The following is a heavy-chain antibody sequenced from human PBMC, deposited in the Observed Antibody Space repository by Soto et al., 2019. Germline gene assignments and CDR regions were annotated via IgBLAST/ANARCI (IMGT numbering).Heavy chain of an antibody. CDR3: ARDTEYYGSGSLDNYYYMDV. V-gene: IGHV1-3*01. D-gene: IGHD3-10*01. CDR2: INAGHGNT. Sequence: QVQLVQSGAGVKKPGASVTVSCKASGYTFTSSAMHWVRQAPGQRLEWIGWINAGHGNTKYSQKFQGRVTITRDTSASTAYMELSSLRSEDTAVYYCARDTEYYGSGSLDNYYYMDVWGKGTTVTVSS. CDR1: GYTFTSSA. J-gene: IGHJ6*03.